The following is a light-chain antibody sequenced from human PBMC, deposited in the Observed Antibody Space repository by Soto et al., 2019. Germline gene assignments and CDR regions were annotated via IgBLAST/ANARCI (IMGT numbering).Light chain of an antibody. CDR3: HKYGSSPHT. CDR2: AAS. J-gene: IGKJ2*01. Sequence: EIVLTQSPGALSLSPGDRATLSCRTSQSVNSRYLAWYQQRPGQAPRLLIYAASSRATGIPDRFSGSGSGTDFTLTIVRLEPEDSGMFYSHKYGSSPHTFGQGTKLEIK. CDR1: QSVNSRY. V-gene: IGKV3-20*01.